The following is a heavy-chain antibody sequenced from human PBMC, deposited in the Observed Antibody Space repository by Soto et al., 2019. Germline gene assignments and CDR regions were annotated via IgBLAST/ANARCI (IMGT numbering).Heavy chain of an antibody. V-gene: IGHV1-8*01. D-gene: IGHD1-26*01. CDR2: MNPNRGNT. J-gene: IGHJ4*02. CDR3: AREKVSYSLDY. CDR1: GYTFTSYD. Sequence: QVQLVQSGAEVKKPGASVKVSCKASGYTFTSYDINWVRQATGQGLEWMGWMNPNRGNTGYAQTFQRRVTMTRNTSLSTSYMELSSLRSEDTAVYYCAREKVSYSLDYWGQGTLVTVSS.